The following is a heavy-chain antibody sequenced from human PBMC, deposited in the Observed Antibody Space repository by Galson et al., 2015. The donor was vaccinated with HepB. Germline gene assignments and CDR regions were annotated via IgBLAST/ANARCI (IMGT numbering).Heavy chain of an antibody. V-gene: IGHV3-30*04. J-gene: IGHJ6*02. D-gene: IGHD3-10*01. Sequence: SLRLSCAASGFTFSSYAMHWVRQAPGKGLEWVAVISYDGSNKYYADSVKGRFTISRDNSKNTLYLQMNSLRAEDTAVYYCARCPRFNGMDVWGQGTTVTVSS. CDR1: GFTFSSYA. CDR3: ARCPRFNGMDV. CDR2: ISYDGSNK.